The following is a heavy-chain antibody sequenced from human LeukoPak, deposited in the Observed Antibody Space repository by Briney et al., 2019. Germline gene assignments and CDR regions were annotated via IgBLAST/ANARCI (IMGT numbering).Heavy chain of an antibody. CDR1: GGSITSRTYS. CDR3: ASSVRYYDSSGQLDY. Sequence: SETLSLTCTVSGGSITSRTYSWGWIRQPPGKGLECIGTIDYSGITYYNPSLKCRVTISVDTSKNQFSLKLSSVTAADTAVYYCASSVRYYDSSGQLDYWGQETLVTVSS. J-gene: IGHJ4*02. D-gene: IGHD3-22*01. V-gene: IGHV4-39*01. CDR2: IDYSGIT.